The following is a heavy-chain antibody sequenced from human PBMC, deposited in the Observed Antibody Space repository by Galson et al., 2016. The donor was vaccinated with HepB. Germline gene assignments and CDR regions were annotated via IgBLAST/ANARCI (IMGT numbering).Heavy chain of an antibody. D-gene: IGHD4-17*01. CDR3: GTRVHDDNGHFIMDY. Sequence: SETLSLTCAVSGGSFSSTNWWTWVRQSPGKGLEWIGEIYRSGTTHFNPSLRSRVTISLDNSKNQFSLNLHTVTAADTAVYYGGTRVHDDNGHFIMDYWGPGTLVTVSS. J-gene: IGHJ4*02. CDR2: IYRSGTT. V-gene: IGHV4-4*02. CDR1: GGSFSSTNW.